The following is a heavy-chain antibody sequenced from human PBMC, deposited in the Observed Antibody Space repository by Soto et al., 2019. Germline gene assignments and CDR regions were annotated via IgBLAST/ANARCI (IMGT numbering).Heavy chain of an antibody. CDR2: ISGGGGDT. D-gene: IGHD6-6*01. CDR1: GFTFSSDA. Sequence: EVQLLESGGGLVQPGGSLRLSCAASGFTFSSDANSWVRQAPGKGLEWLIAISGGGGDTYYADSAKGRFSISRDNSMNTVYLQMNSLRAEDTAVYYCASLSYSSSSLFCWGQGTLVTVSS. CDR3: ASLSYSSSSLFC. J-gene: IGHJ4*02. V-gene: IGHV3-23*01.